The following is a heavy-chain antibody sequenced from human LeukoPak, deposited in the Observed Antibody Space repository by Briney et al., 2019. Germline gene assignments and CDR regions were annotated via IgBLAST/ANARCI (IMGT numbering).Heavy chain of an antibody. CDR1: GFTVSSNY. V-gene: IGHV3-53*01. J-gene: IGHJ4*02. CDR2: IYSGGST. D-gene: IGHD5-18*01. Sequence: GGSLRLSCAASGFTVSSNYMSWVRQAPGKGLEWVSVIYSGGSTYYADSVKGRFTISRDNSKNTLYLQMNSLRAEDTAVYYCARVFPEVTHFDYWGQGTLFTVSS. CDR3: ARVFPEVTHFDY.